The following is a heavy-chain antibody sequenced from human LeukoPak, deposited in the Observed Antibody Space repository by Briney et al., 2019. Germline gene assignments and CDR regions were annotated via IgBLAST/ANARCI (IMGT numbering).Heavy chain of an antibody. Sequence: PSETLSLTCTVSGGSVSSGSHYWSWIRQPPGKGLEWIGYIYYSGSTNYNPSLKSRVTISVDTSKNQFSLKLSSVTAADTAVYYCARATKIVVVPAAASSRYYYYYYGMDVWGKGTTVTVSS. D-gene: IGHD2-2*01. J-gene: IGHJ6*04. CDR3: ARATKIVVVPAAASSRYYYYYYGMDV. CDR1: GGSVSSGSHY. CDR2: IYYSGST. V-gene: IGHV4-61*01.